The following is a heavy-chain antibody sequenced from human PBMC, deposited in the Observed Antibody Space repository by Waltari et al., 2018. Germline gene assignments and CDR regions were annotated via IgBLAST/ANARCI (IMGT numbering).Heavy chain of an antibody. CDR3: ARRSGYYDL. Sequence: QLQLQDSGPGLLKPSETLSLTCTVSGGSISSSRDSLGWLRQPPGKGLEWIADLYYTWTPYYNPSLKRRVTISVDAAMNQFSLKLSSVTAADTAVYFCARRSGYYDLWGQGTMVTVSS. CDR1: GGSISSSRDS. D-gene: IGHD3-3*01. J-gene: IGHJ3*01. CDR2: LYYTWTP. V-gene: IGHV4-39*07.